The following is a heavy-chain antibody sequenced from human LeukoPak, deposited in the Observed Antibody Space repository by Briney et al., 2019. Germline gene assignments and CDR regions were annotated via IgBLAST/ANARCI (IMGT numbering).Heavy chain of an antibody. CDR3: ARGYCSSTSCYGVTPFDY. D-gene: IGHD2-2*01. CDR1: GYTFTGYY. V-gene: IGHV1-2*04. Sequence: GASVKVSCKASGYTFTGYYMHWVRQAPGQGLEWMGWINPNSGGTNYAQKFRGWVTMTRDTSISTAYMELSRLRSDDTAVYYCARGYCSSTSCYGVTPFDYWGQGTLVTVSS. J-gene: IGHJ4*02. CDR2: INPNSGGT.